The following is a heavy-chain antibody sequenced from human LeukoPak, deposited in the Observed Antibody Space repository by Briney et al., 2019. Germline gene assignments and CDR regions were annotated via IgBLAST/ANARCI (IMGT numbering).Heavy chain of an antibody. CDR3: ARALFHGDYDY. J-gene: IGHJ4*02. D-gene: IGHD4-17*01. CDR2: IYSGGST. Sequence: GGSLRLSCAASGFTFSSYAMSWVRQAPGKGLEWVSVIYSGGSTYYADSVKGRFTISRDNSKNTLYLQMNSLRAEDTAVYYCARALFHGDYDYWGQGTLVTVSS. CDR1: GFTFSSYA. V-gene: IGHV3-53*01.